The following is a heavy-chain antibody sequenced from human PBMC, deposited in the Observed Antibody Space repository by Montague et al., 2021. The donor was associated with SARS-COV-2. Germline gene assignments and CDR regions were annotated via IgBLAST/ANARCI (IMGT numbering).Heavy chain of an antibody. J-gene: IGHJ4*02. D-gene: IGHD6-19*01. Sequence: SLRLSCAASGFTFDDFAMHWVRQAPGKGLEWVAIIWSDGSNKYYADSVKGRFSISRDNSKNTLYLQMNSLRAEDTAVYYCATPSHGYSSGWYYFDYWGQGTLVTVSS. V-gene: IGHV3-33*08. CDR1: GFTFDDFA. CDR3: ATPSHGYSSGWYYFDY. CDR2: IWSDGSNK.